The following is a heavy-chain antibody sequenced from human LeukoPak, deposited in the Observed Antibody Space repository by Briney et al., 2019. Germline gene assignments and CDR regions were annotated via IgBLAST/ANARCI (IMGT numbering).Heavy chain of an antibody. D-gene: IGHD3-16*02. J-gene: IGHJ4*02. CDR2: ISAYNGNT. V-gene: IGHV1-18*04. Sequence: ASLKVSCKPSGYTFTGYYMHWVRQAPGQGLEWMGWISAYNGNTNYAQKLQGRVTMTTDTSTSTAYMELRSLRSDDTAVYYCARDGVRLGELSLSNWGQGTLVTVSS. CDR1: GYTFTGYY. CDR3: ARDGVRLGELSLSN.